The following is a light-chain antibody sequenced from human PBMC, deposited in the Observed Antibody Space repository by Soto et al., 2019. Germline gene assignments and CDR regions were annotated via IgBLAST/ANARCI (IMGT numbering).Light chain of an antibody. J-gene: IGKJ1*01. CDR3: QQYNNWPPWT. CDR1: RSLLYSSNNKNY. V-gene: IGKV4-1*01. CDR2: WAS. Sequence: DIVMTQSPDSLAVSLGERATINCRSNRSLLYSSNNKNYLAWYQQKPGQPPKLLIYWASSREAGVPDRFSGSGSGTDFTLTISSLQSEDFAVYYCQQYNNWPPWTFGQGTKVDI.